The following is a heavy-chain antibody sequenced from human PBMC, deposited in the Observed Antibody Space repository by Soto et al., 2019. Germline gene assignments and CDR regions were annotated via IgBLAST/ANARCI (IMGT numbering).Heavy chain of an antibody. CDR3: WAGDLITRFHFDY. Sequence: PGGSLRLSCAASGFTFSSYAMSWVRQAPGKGLEWVSAISGSGGSTYCADSVKGRFTISRDNSKNTLYLQMNSLRAEDTAVYYCWAGDLITRFHFDYWGQGTLVTVSS. J-gene: IGHJ4*02. D-gene: IGHD4-17*01. CDR1: GFTFSSYA. V-gene: IGHV3-23*01. CDR2: ISGSGGST.